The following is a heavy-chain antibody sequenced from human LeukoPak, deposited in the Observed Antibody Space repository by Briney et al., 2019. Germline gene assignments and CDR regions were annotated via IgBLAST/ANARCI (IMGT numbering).Heavy chain of an antibody. CDR1: GFTFSNAW. J-gene: IGHJ4*02. CDR2: LYSGGTA. CDR3: ARGYSGYDPFDY. Sequence: GGSLRLSCAASGFTFSNAWMSWVRQAPGMGLEWVSVLYSGGTAYYADSVEGRFTISRDNSKNTLYLQMNSLRAEDTAVYYCARGYSGYDPFDYWGQGTLVTVSS. D-gene: IGHD5-12*01. V-gene: IGHV3-66*01.